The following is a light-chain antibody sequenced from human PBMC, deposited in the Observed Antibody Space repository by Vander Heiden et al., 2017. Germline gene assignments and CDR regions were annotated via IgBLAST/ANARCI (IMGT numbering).Light chain of an antibody. V-gene: IGKV3-20*01. Sequence: IVLTQSPGTLSLSPGGGATLTCSARQSVSSSYLAWYQERPGQAPRLLIYGTSSRATGIPDRFSGSGSGTDFTLTISRLEPEDFAVYCCQQYGSSPMYTFGQGTKLEIK. CDR3: QQYGSSPMYT. J-gene: IGKJ2*01. CDR2: GTS. CDR1: QSVSSSY.